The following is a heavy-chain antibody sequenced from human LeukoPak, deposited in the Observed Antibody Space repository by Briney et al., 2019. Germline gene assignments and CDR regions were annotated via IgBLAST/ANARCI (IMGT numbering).Heavy chain of an antibody. CDR1: GFTFSVSW. J-gene: IGHJ3*02. D-gene: IGHD1-26*01. V-gene: IGHV3-7*01. Sequence: GGSLRLSCAASGFTFSVSWMTWVRQAPGKGLEWVANINQDGSDKYYVDSVKGRFTIPRDNAKNSLYLQMNSLRAEDTAVYYCARVSGTYGGAFDIWGQGTMVTVSS. CDR3: ARVSGTYGGAFDI. CDR2: INQDGSDK.